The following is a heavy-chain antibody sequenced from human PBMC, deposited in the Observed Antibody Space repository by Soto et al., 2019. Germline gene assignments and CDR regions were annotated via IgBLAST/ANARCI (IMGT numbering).Heavy chain of an antibody. D-gene: IGHD6-19*01. CDR2: IYYSGST. V-gene: IGHV4-59*01. Sequence: SETLSLTCTVSGGSISSYYWSWIRQPPGKGLEWIGYIYYSGSTNYNPSLKSRVTISVDTSKNQFSLKLSSVTAADTAVYYCARGYYSSGWDYFDYWGQGTLVTVS. CDR1: GGSISSYY. J-gene: IGHJ4*02. CDR3: ARGYYSSGWDYFDY.